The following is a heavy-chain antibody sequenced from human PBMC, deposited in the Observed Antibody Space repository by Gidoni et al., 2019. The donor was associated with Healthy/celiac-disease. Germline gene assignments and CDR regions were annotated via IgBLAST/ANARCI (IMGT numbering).Heavy chain of an antibody. CDR1: GFPSSSYA. V-gene: IGHV3-30-3*01. Sequence: QVQLVASGGAVVQPGRSLSLSCAASGFPSSSYAMHWVLQAPGKGLEWVAVIAYDGSNKYYADSVKGRFTISRDNSKNTLYLQMNSLRAEDTAVYYCASGSYYYYYYMDVWGKGTTVTVSS. CDR2: IAYDGSNK. J-gene: IGHJ6*03. D-gene: IGHD1-26*01. CDR3: ASGSYYYYYYMDV.